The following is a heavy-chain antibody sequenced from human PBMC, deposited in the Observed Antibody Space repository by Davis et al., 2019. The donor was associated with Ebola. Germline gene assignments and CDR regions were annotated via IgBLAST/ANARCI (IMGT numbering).Heavy chain of an antibody. CDR3: AKGLRTQWLVTKYFDY. V-gene: IGHV3-21*01. Sequence: GESLKISCAASGFTFNTYTMNWVRQAPGKGLEWVSSISSSSLYIYYADSVKGRFTISRDNAKNSLYLQMDSLRAEDTAVYYCAKGLRTQWLVTKYFDYWGQGTLVTVSS. J-gene: IGHJ4*02. CDR2: ISSSSLYI. D-gene: IGHD6-19*01. CDR1: GFTFNTYT.